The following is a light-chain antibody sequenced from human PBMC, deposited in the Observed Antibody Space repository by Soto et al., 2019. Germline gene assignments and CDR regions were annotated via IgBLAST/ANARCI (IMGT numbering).Light chain of an antibody. J-gene: IGKJ1*01. CDR1: QSIGFY. V-gene: IGKV1-5*01. CDR3: HQYNSYWT. Sequence: DIQMTQSPSSLSASVGDRITITCRASQSIGFYLNWYQQKPGKAPKFLMYGASFLQSGVPSRFSGSGSGTEFTLSISSLQPDDFAAYYCHQYNSYWTFGQGTKVDIK. CDR2: GAS.